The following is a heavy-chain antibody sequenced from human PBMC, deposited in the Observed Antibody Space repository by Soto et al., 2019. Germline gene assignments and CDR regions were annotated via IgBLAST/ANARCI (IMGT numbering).Heavy chain of an antibody. CDR1: GVSLSGHY. CDR2: ITPLGDT. Sequence: SETLSLTCAVSGVSLSGHYWSGIRQPPGEGLQWIGEITPLGDTTYNPSLKSRLSISLDTYKSQFSLNLTSVSAADTAVYYCARGGITLAWNYYYYGMDVWCQGTTVTVSS. J-gene: IGHJ6*02. D-gene: IGHD1-1*01. CDR3: ARGGITLAWNYYYYGMDV. V-gene: IGHV4-34*01.